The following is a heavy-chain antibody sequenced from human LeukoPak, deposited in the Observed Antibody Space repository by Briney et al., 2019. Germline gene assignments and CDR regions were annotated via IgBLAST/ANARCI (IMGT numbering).Heavy chain of an antibody. CDR3: TKEYYYDSSGPWDY. Sequence: GGSLRLSCAASGFTFSNAWMSWVRQAPGKGLEWVGRIKSKTDGGTTDYAAPVKGRFTISRDDSKNTLYLQMNSLKTEDTAVYYCTKEYYYDSSGPWDYWGQGTLVTVSS. V-gene: IGHV3-15*01. D-gene: IGHD3-22*01. J-gene: IGHJ4*02. CDR2: IKSKTDGGTT. CDR1: GFTFSNAW.